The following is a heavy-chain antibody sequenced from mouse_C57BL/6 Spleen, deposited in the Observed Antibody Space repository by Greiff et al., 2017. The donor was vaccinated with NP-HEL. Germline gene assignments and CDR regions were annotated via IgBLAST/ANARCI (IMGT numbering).Heavy chain of an antibody. J-gene: IGHJ4*01. Sequence: QVQLQQSGAELMKPGASVKLSCKATGYTFTGYWIEWVKQRPGHGLEWIGEILPGSGSTNYIEKFKGKATFTADTSSNTAYMQLSSLTTEDSAIYYCASRRDYDGYAMDYWGQGTSVTVSS. CDR1: GYTFTGYW. D-gene: IGHD2-4*01. CDR3: ASRRDYDGYAMDY. CDR2: ILPGSGST. V-gene: IGHV1-9*01.